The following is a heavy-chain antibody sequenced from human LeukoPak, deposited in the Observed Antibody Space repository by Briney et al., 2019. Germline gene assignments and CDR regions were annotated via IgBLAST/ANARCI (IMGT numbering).Heavy chain of an antibody. D-gene: IGHD3-10*01. J-gene: IGHJ4*02. CDR3: ARLGGNMVRGVIPDYFDY. CDR2: IYPGDSDT. CDR1: GYSFTSYW. V-gene: IGHV5-51*01. Sequence: GESLKISCKGSGYSFTSYWIGWVRQMPGKGLEWMGIIYPGDSDTRYSPSFQGQVTISADKSISTAYLQWSSLKASDTAMYYCARLGGNMVRGVIPDYFDYWGQGTLVTASS.